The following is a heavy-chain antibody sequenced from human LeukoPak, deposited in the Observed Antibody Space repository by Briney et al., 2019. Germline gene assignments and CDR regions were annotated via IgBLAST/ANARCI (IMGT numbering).Heavy chain of an antibody. CDR3: AKEPMVRGLRLEH. Sequence: ASVKVSCKASGYTFTSYGISWVRQAPGQGLEWMGCISAYNGNTNYAQKLKGRVTMTTDNSTNTVYMELKSLRSEDTAVYYCAKEPMVRGLRLEHWGQGTLGNVP. V-gene: IGHV1-18*01. J-gene: IGHJ4*02. CDR1: GYTFTSYG. CDR2: ISAYNGNT. D-gene: IGHD3-10*01.